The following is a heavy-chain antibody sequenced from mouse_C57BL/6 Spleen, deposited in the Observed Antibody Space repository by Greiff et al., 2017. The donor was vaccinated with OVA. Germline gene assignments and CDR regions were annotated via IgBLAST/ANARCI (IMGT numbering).Heavy chain of an antibody. CDR3: ARQADSWDY. CDR1: GFTFSSYT. Sequence: DVQLVESGGGLVKPGGSLKLSCAASGFTFSSYTMSWVRQTPEKRLEWVATISGGGGNTYYPDSVKGRFTISRYNAKNTLYLQMSSLRSEDTALYDCARQADSWDYWGQGTSVTVAS. V-gene: IGHV5-9*01. J-gene: IGHJ4*01. CDR2: ISGGGGNT.